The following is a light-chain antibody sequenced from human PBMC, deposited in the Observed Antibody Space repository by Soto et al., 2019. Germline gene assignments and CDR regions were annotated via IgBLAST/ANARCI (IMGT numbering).Light chain of an antibody. V-gene: IGKV3-20*01. CDR3: QQYGKPPWT. J-gene: IGKJ1*01. Sequence: IVLRQSPGTLALSPGERVTLSCRASQSVSSSCLAWYQQKPGQAPRLLIYGASSRVTGIPDKFSGSGSGTDFTLTIARLEPEDFAVYYCQQYGKPPWTFGQGTKVEIK. CDR2: GAS. CDR1: QSVSSSC.